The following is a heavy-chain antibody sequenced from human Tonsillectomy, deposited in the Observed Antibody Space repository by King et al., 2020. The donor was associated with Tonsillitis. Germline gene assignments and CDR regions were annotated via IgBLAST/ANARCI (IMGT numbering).Heavy chain of an antibody. V-gene: IGHV3-30-3*01. CDR1: GFTFSSYA. CDR2: ISYDGSNK. J-gene: IGHJ6*02. CDR3: ARDGPYYYNGMDV. Sequence: VQLVESGGGVVQPGRSLRLSCAASGFTFSSYAMHWVRQAPGKGLEWVAVISYDGSNKYYADSVKGRFTISRDNSKNTLYLQMNSLRAEDTAVYYCARDGPYYYNGMDVWGQGTTVTVSS.